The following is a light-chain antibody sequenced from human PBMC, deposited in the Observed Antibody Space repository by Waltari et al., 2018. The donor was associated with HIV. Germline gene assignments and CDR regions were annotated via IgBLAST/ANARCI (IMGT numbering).Light chain of an antibody. V-gene: IGLV2-14*01. CDR3: TSYTSGSVL. Sequence: QSALTQPASVSGSPGQSIPISCTGINVDVGAFKFVPLYQHHPGKAPKLIIYEVHNRPLGVSDRFSGSKSGNSSSLTISGLQTADEADYYCTSYTSGSVLFGGGTNLTVL. CDR1: NVDVGAFKF. J-gene: IGLJ2*01. CDR2: EVH.